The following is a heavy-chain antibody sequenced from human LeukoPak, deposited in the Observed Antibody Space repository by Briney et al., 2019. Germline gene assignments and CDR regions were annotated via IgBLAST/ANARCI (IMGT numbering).Heavy chain of an antibody. V-gene: IGHV4-39*01. CDR3: ARALGLWFGELLDYFDY. J-gene: IGHJ4*02. D-gene: IGHD3-10*01. CDR1: GGSISSSSYF. CDR2: ISYGGST. Sequence: SETLSLTCTVSGGSISSSSYFWDWVRQPPGKGLEWIGTISYGGSTYYNPSLKSRVAISVDTSKNQFSLKLSSVTAADTAVYYCARALGLWFGELLDYFDYWGQGTLVTVSS.